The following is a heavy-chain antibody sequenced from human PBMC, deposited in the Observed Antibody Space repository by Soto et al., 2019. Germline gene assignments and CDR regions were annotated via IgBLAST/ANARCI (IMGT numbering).Heavy chain of an antibody. CDR1: GYTFTKYG. Sequence: VQLVQSGGEVRKPGASVTVSCRASGYTFTKYGISWVRQAPGQGLEWMGWISADNDNTNCAQNLQGRVTMTTDTSTSTASMQLRIRITDDTAVYFCARGTSGYDYGLFDFWGQGTLVTVSS. J-gene: IGHJ4*02. CDR3: ARGTSGYDYGLFDF. CDR2: ISADNDNT. D-gene: IGHD5-12*01. V-gene: IGHV1-18*01.